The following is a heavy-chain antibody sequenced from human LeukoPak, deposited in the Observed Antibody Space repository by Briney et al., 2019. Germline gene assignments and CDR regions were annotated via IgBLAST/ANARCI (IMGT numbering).Heavy chain of an antibody. D-gene: IGHD3-9*01. CDR2: ISSSGSTI. CDR1: GFTFSSYE. Sequence: GGSLRLSCAASGFTFSSYEMNWVRQAPGKGLEGVSYISSSGSTIYYADSVKGRFTISRDNAKNSLYLQMNSLRAEDTAVYYCARGAPGYFDWPSYRGHWFDPWGQGTLVTVSS. J-gene: IGHJ5*02. V-gene: IGHV3-48*03. CDR3: ARGAPGYFDWPSYRGHWFDP.